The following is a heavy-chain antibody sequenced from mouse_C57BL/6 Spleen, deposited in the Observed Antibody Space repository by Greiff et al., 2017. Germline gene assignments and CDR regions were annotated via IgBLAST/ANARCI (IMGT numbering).Heavy chain of an antibody. J-gene: IGHJ2*01. Sequence: QVQLQQSGAELVKPGASVKISCKASGYAFSSYWMNWVKQRPGKGLEWIGQIYPGDGDTNYNGKFKGKATLTADKSSSTAYMQLSSLTSEDSAVYFCARTVLSYYFDYWGQGTTLTVSS. D-gene: IGHD1-1*01. CDR1: GYAFSSYW. V-gene: IGHV1-80*01. CDR2: IYPGDGDT. CDR3: ARTVLSYYFDY.